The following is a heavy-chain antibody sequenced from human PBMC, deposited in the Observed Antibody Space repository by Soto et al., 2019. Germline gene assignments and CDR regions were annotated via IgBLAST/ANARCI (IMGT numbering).Heavy chain of an antibody. CDR3: ARVRGDYYYYYGMDV. Sequence: GGSLRLSCAASGFTFSSYAMHWVRKAPGKGLEWVAVISYDGSNKYYADSVKGRFTISRDNSKNTLYLQMNSLRAEDTAVYYCARVRGDYYYYYGMDVWGQGTTVTVS. CDR2: ISYDGSNK. CDR1: GFTFSSYA. J-gene: IGHJ6*02. V-gene: IGHV3-30-3*01. D-gene: IGHD2-21*02.